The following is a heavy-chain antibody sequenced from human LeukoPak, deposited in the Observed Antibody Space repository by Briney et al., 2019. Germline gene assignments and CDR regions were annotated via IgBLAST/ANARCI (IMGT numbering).Heavy chain of an antibody. CDR2: IYYSGST. CDR3: ARGGSYYYGSNWFDP. J-gene: IGHJ5*02. Sequence: SETLCLTCTVSGGSISSYYWSWIRQPPGKGLEWIGYIYYSGSTNYNPSLKSRVTISVDTSKNQFSLKLSSVTAADTAVYYCARGGSYYYGSNWFDPWGQGTLVTVSS. D-gene: IGHD3-10*01. CDR1: GGSISSYY. V-gene: IGHV4-59*01.